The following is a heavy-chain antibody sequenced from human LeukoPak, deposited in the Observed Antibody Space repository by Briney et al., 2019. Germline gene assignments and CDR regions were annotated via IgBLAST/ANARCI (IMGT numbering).Heavy chain of an antibody. Sequence: PGGSLRLSCAASGFTFSSNSMNWVRQAPGKGLEWVSYISSSSSTTYYADSVKGRFTISRDNAKNSLYLQMNSLRAEDTAVYYCAREAEGGEDFDYWGQGTLVTVSS. CDR1: GFTFSSNS. J-gene: IGHJ4*02. CDR3: AREAEGGEDFDY. CDR2: ISSSSSTT. D-gene: IGHD4-17*01. V-gene: IGHV3-48*04.